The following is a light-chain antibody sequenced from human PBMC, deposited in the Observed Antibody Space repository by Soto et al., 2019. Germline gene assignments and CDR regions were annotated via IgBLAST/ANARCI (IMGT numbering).Light chain of an antibody. Sequence: EILLTQSPGTLSLPPGERATLSWRASQSVSKNYLAWYKQKPGHAPRLLIYGASNRATGIPDRLSGSGSGTDFTLTISRMAPEDFAVYYCQQYGSSGTFGQGTKVDIK. J-gene: IGKJ1*01. CDR3: QQYGSSGT. V-gene: IGKV3-20*01. CDR2: GAS. CDR1: QSVSKNY.